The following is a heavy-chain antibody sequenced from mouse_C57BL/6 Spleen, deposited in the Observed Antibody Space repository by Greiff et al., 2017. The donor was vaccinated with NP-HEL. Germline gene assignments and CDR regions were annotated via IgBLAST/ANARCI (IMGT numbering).Heavy chain of an antibody. Sequence: EVHLVESGGGLVQPGGSLSLSCAASGFTFTDYYMSWVRQPPGKALEWLGFIRNKANGYTTEYSASVKGRFTISRDNSQSILYLQMNALRAEDSATYYCARGYGNYEGYYFDYWGQGTTLTVSS. CDR2: IRNKANGYTT. J-gene: IGHJ2*01. D-gene: IGHD2-1*01. CDR3: ARGYGNYEGYYFDY. V-gene: IGHV7-3*01. CDR1: GFTFTDYY.